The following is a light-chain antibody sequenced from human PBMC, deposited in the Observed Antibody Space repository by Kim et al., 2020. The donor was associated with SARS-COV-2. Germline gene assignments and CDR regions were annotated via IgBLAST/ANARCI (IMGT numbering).Light chain of an antibody. CDR2: KAS. J-gene: IGKJ2*01. Sequence: SASVGDRVTITCRASESIDSWLAWYQQKPGKAPRLLIYKASAIEGGVPSRFSGSGSGTEFTLTISSLQPDDSATYYCQHYIRFPYTFGQGTKLEI. V-gene: IGKV1-5*03. CDR1: ESIDSW. CDR3: QHYIRFPYT.